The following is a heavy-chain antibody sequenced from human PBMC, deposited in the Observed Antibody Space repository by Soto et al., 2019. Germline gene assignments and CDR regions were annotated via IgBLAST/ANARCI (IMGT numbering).Heavy chain of an antibody. CDR2: INHSGST. CDR3: ARYDFWSGYPYFDY. J-gene: IGHJ4*02. Sequence: PSETLSLTCAVYGGSFSGYYWSWIRQPPGKGLEWIGEINHSGSTNYNPSLKSRVTISVDTSKNQFSLKLSSVTAADTAVYYCARYDFWSGYPYFDYWGQGTLVTVSS. V-gene: IGHV4-34*01. D-gene: IGHD3-3*01. CDR1: GGSFSGYY.